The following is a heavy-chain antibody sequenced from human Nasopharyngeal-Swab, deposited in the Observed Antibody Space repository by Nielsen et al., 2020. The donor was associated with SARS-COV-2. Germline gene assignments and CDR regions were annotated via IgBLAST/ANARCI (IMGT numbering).Heavy chain of an antibody. Sequence: WIRQPPGKGLEWVSSISSSSSYIYYADSVKGRFTISRDNAKNSLYLQMNSLRAEDTAVYYCAREPVVVPAAPSYGIDVWGQGTTVTVSS. D-gene: IGHD2-2*01. CDR2: ISSSSSYI. V-gene: IGHV3-21*01. J-gene: IGHJ6*02. CDR3: AREPVVVPAAPSYGIDV.